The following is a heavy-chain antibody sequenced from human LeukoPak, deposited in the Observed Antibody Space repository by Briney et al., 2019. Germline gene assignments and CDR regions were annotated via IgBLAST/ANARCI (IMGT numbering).Heavy chain of an antibody. CDR3: AKYYYDSSGYRDWYFDL. Sequence: SETLSLTCAVYGGSFSGYYWSWIRQPPGRGLEWIGEINHSGSTNYNPSLKSRVTISVDTSKNQFSLKLSSVTAADTAVYYCAKYYYDSSGYRDWYFDLWGRGTLVTVST. J-gene: IGHJ2*01. CDR1: GGSFSGYY. D-gene: IGHD3-22*01. V-gene: IGHV4-34*01. CDR2: INHSGST.